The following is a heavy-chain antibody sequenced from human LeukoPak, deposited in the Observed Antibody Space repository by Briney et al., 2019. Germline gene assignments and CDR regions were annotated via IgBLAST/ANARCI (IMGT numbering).Heavy chain of an antibody. D-gene: IGHD3-10*01. CDR1: GGSISSSSYY. CDR3: ARDVLGSDPYHGSGSSPYYYYYYMDV. Sequence: PSETLSLTCTVSGGSISSSSYYWGWIRQPPGKGLEWIGRIYTSGSTNYNPSLKSRVTMSVDTSKNQFSLKLSSVTAADTAVYYRARDVLGSDPYHGSGSSPYYYYYYMDVWGKGTTVTVSS. CDR2: IYTSGST. V-gene: IGHV4-39*07. J-gene: IGHJ6*03.